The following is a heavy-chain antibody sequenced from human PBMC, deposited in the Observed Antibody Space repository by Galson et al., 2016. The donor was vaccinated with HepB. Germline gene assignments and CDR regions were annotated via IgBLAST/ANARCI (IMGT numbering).Heavy chain of an antibody. J-gene: IGHJ6*04. CDR1: GFTFSNYG. CDR3: ARSQWYYDILTGYYDYYGMDV. V-gene: IGHV3-33*01. D-gene: IGHD3-9*01. CDR2: IWYDGTNK. Sequence: SLRLSCAASGFTFSNYGMHWVRQAPGKGLEWVAVIWYDGTNKYYVDSVKGRFTISRDNSKNTLYLQMNSLRAEDTAVYYCARSQWYYDILTGYYDYYGMDVWGKGTTVTVSS.